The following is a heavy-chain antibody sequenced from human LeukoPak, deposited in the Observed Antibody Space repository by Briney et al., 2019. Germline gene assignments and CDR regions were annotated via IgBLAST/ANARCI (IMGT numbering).Heavy chain of an antibody. D-gene: IGHD3-16*01. V-gene: IGHV3-48*04. Sequence: GGSLRLSCAASGFTLSSYSMNWVRQAPGKGLEWVSYISSSGSTIYYADSVKGRFTISRDNAKNSLYLQMNSLRAEDMALYYCAKGGGGRLIYYYYMDVWGKGTTVTVSS. CDR2: ISSSGSTI. CDR1: GFTLSSYS. CDR3: AKGGGGRLIYYYYMDV. J-gene: IGHJ6*03.